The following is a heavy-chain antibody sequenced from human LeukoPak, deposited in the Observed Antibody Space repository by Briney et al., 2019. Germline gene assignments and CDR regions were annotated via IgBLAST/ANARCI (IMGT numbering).Heavy chain of an antibody. V-gene: IGHV4-59*01. Sequence: SETLSLTCSVSGASISTYYWSWIRQPPEKGLEWIGYIHYSGSTSYNPSLKSRVTMSVDTSNDQFSLKVSSVTAADTAVYYCARGGSSWYADYWGQGTLVTDSS. CDR2: IHYSGST. CDR1: GASISTYY. D-gene: IGHD6-13*01. J-gene: IGHJ4*02. CDR3: ARGGSSWYADY.